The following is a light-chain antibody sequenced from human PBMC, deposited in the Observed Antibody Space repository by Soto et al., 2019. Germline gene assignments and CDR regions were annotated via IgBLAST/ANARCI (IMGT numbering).Light chain of an antibody. CDR3: SSYTSTITLLYV. Sequence: QSALTQPASVSGSPGQSVTISCTGTSSDVGGYNYVSWYQQHPGKAPKLMIYEVSNRPSGVSNRFSGSKSGNTASLTISGLQAEDEVDYYCSSYTSTITLLYVFGTGTKVTVL. CDR2: EVS. J-gene: IGLJ1*01. V-gene: IGLV2-14*01. CDR1: SSDVGGYNY.